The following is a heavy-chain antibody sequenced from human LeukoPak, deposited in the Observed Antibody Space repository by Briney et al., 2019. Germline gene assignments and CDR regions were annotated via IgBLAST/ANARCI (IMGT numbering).Heavy chain of an antibody. CDR1: GFTFSSYE. V-gene: IGHV3-48*03. CDR2: ISSSGSTI. D-gene: IGHD3-3*01. Sequence: PGGSLRLSCAASGFTFSSYEMNWVRQAPGKGLEWVSYISSSGSTIYYADSVKGRFTISRDNAKNSLYLQMNSLRDEDTAVYYCASAGHGFWSGYFDYWGQGTLVTVSS. CDR3: ASAGHGFWSGYFDY. J-gene: IGHJ4*02.